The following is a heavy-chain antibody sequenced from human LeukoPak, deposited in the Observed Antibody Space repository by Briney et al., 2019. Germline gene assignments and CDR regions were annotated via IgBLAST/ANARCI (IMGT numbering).Heavy chain of an antibody. J-gene: IGHJ4*02. D-gene: IGHD3-10*01. CDR1: GFTLSTYW. CDR2: INPAGSTA. V-gene: IGHV3-74*01. CDR3: GRGMIGAYGSDY. Sequence: GGSLRLSCAASGFTLSTYWMHWVRQAPGKGLVWVSHINPAGSTAFYADSVKGRFTISRDNAKNTVYLQMSSLGAEDTAVYYCGRGMIGAYGSDYWGQGTLVTVSS.